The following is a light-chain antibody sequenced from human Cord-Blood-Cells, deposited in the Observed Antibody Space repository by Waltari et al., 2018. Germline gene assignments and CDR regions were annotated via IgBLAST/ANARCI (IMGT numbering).Light chain of an antibody. V-gene: IGKV3-20*01. J-gene: IGKJ4*01. CDR3: QQYGSSRVT. CDR1: QSVSSSY. Sequence: EIVLTQSPGTLSLSPGERATLSCRASQSVSSSYLAWYQQKPGQAPRLLISGASSRATGIPDRFSGSVSGTDFTLTISRLEPEDFAVYYCQQYGSSRVTFGGGTKVEIK. CDR2: GAS.